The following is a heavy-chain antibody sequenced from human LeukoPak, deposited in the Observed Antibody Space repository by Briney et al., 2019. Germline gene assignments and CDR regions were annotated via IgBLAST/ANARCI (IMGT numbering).Heavy chain of an antibody. Sequence: SETLSLTCTVSGGSISSYYWSWIRQPPGKGLEWIGNIYYSGGTNYNPSLKSRVTISVDTSKNQFSLKLSSVTAADTAVYYCARHEDGYCSSTSCSGGDDAFDIWGQGTMVTVSS. CDR2: IYYSGGT. J-gene: IGHJ3*02. CDR1: GGSISSYY. D-gene: IGHD2-2*03. CDR3: ARHEDGYCSSTSCSGGDDAFDI. V-gene: IGHV4-59*08.